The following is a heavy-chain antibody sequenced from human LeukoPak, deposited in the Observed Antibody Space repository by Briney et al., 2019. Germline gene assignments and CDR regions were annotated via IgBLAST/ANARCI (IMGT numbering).Heavy chain of an antibody. CDR3: TKDSVAMVTTSDY. CDR1: GFTFHDYA. J-gene: IGHJ4*02. Sequence: GGSLRLSCAASGFTFHDYAMHWVRHARGKGLEWDSGISWNSGIIVYADCVKGRFNTSRDNAKNSLYLQMNSLRPEDTALYYCTKDSVAMVTTSDYWGQGTLVTVSS. D-gene: IGHD5-18*01. CDR2: ISWNSGII. V-gene: IGHV3-9*01.